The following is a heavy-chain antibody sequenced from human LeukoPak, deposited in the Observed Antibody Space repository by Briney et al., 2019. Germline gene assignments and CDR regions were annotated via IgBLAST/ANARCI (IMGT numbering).Heavy chain of an antibody. V-gene: IGHV3-23*01. J-gene: IGHJ5*02. CDR3: AKAVPEPSRP. D-gene: IGHD1-14*01. CDR2: IFLSVGEI. CDR1: GFTFSTFA. Sequence: GGSLRLSCAASGFTFSTFAMIWVRQPPGKGLEWVSSIFLSVGEINYADSVRGRFTISRDNSKSTLSLQMNSLRAEDTAIYYCAKAVPEPSRPWGQGTLVTVSS.